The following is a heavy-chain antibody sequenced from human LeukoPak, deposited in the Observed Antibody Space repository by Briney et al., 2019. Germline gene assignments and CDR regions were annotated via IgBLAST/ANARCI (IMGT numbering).Heavy chain of an antibody. CDR3: AKDLAAGTSN. Sequence: GGSLRLSCAASGFTFSSYGMHWVRQAPGKGLEWVALIWYDGSNKYYTDSMKGRFTISRDNSKNMLYLQMNSLRAEDTAVYYCAKDLAAGTSNWGQGTLVTVSS. J-gene: IGHJ4*02. CDR1: GFTFSSYG. CDR2: IWYDGSNK. V-gene: IGHV3-33*06. D-gene: IGHD6-13*01.